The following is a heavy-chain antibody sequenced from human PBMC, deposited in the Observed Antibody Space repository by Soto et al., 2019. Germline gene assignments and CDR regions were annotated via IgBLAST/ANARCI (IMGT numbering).Heavy chain of an antibody. CDR3: ARLSYPAIGDYYYGMDV. CDR2: IIPIFGTA. V-gene: IGHV1-69*13. CDR1: GGTFSSYA. D-gene: IGHD2-21*02. J-gene: IGHJ6*02. Sequence: SVKVSCKASGGTFSSYAISWVRQAPGQGLEWMGGIIPIFGTANYAQKFQGRVTITADESTSTAYMELSSLRSEDTAVYYCARLSYPAIGDYYYGMDVWGQGTTVTVSS.